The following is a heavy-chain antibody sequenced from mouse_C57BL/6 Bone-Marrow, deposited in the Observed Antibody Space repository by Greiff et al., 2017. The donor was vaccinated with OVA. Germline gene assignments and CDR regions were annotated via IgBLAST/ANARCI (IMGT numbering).Heavy chain of an antibody. CDR2: IWSGGST. CDR1: GFSLTSYG. D-gene: IGHD1-2*01. Sequence: VKLKESGPGLVQPSQSLSITCTVSGFSLTSYGVHWVRQSPGKGLEWLGVIWSGGSTDYNAAFISRLSISKDNSKSQVFFKMNSLQANDTAIYYCARWVFITTATDAYWGQGTLVTVSA. J-gene: IGHJ3*01. V-gene: IGHV2-2*02. CDR3: ARWVFITTATDAY.